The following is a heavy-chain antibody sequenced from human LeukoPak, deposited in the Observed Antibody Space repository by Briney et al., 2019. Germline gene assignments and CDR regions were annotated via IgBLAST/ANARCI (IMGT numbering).Heavy chain of an antibody. CDR3: ARHFSLGAFDM. Sequence: NPSETLSLTCTVFGGSISNFWGWRRQPPGKRLEWIGSIHYTGNTYYNATLKSRVTMSVDTSKNQFSLKLSSLTAADTAVYYFARHFSLGAFDMWGQGTMVSV. CDR1: GGSISNF. V-gene: IGHV4-39*01. CDR2: IHYTGNT. D-gene: IGHD3-16*01. J-gene: IGHJ3*02.